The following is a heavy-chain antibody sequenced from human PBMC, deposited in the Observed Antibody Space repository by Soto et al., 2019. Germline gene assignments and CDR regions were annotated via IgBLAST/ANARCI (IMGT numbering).Heavy chain of an antibody. CDR3: ARGGASCGGDCYPPPRY. Sequence: QVQLVQSGAEVKKPGSSVKVSCKASGGTFSSYAISWVRQAPGQGLEWMGGIIPIFGTANYAQKFQGRVTITADGRRSTGCRGLSSLGSQDTAAYYCARGGASCGGDCYPPPRYWGQGTLVTVSS. CDR1: GGTFSSYA. V-gene: IGHV1-69*01. J-gene: IGHJ4*02. CDR2: IIPIFGTA. D-gene: IGHD2-21*02.